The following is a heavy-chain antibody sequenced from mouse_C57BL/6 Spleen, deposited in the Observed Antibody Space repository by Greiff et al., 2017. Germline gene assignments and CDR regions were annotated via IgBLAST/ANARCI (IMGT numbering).Heavy chain of an antibody. CDR1: GFTFSSYA. Sequence: EVKLMESGEGLVKPGGSLKLSCAASGFTFSSYAMSWVRQTPEKRLEWVAYISSGGDYIYYADTVKGRFTISRDNARNTLYLQMSSLKSEDKGMYYCTRDGLYYYAKDYRGQRTSVTGPS. V-gene: IGHV5-9-1*02. J-gene: IGHJ4*01. D-gene: IGHD2-3*01. CDR2: ISSGGDYI. CDR3: TRDGLYYYAKDY.